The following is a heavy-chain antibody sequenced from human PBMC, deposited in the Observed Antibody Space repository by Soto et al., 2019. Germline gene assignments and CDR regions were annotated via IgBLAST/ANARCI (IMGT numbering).Heavy chain of an antibody. V-gene: IGHV1-69*06. CDR3: ARGPRISDYYDRSGYYGLLDY. CDR2: IIPIFGTA. CDR1: GGTFSSYA. Sequence: ASVKVSCKASGGTFSSYAISWVRQAPGQGLEWMGGIIPIFGTANYAQKFQGRVTITADKSTSTAYMELSSLRSEDTAVYYCARGPRISDYYDRSGYYGLLDYWGQGTLVTVSS. D-gene: IGHD3-22*01. J-gene: IGHJ4*02.